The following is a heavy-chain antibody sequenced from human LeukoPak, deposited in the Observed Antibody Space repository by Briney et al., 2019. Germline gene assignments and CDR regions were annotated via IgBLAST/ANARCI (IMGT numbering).Heavy chain of an antibody. CDR2: INHSGST. D-gene: IGHD3-3*01. CDR1: SASISTYY. V-gene: IGHV4-34*01. Sequence: SETLSLTCTVSSASISTYYWSWIRQPPGKGLEWIGEINHSGSTNYNPSLKSRVTISVDTSKNQFSLRLSSVTAADTAVYYCASNFGVVIAFDYWGQGTLVTVSS. J-gene: IGHJ4*02. CDR3: ASNFGVVIAFDY.